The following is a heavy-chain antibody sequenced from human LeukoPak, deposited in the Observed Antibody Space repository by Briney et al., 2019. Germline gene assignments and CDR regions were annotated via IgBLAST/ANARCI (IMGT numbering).Heavy chain of an antibody. CDR2: IYSGGST. Sequence: GGSLRLSFAASGLPVSSNYMSWVRQAPGKGLEWGSGIYSGGSTYYADSVSGRFTISRDNSKNTLYLQMNSLRAEDTAVYYCARDHFISRGYPNWGQGTLVTVSS. D-gene: IGHD3-22*01. CDR3: ARDHFISRGYPN. CDR1: GLPVSSNY. V-gene: IGHV3-66*01. J-gene: IGHJ4*02.